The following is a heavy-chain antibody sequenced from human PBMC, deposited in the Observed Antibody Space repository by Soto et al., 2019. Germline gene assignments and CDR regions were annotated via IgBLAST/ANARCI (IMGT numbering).Heavy chain of an antibody. CDR2: INHSGST. D-gene: IGHD3-10*01. CDR1: GGSFSGYY. Sequence: KQSPTLSLTCAVYGGSFSGYYWSWIRQPPGKGLEWIGEINHSGSTNYNPSLKSRVTISVDTSKNQFSLKLSSVTAADTAVYYCARAHTMVRGVIHWFDPWGQGTLVTVSS. V-gene: IGHV4-34*01. J-gene: IGHJ5*02. CDR3: ARAHTMVRGVIHWFDP.